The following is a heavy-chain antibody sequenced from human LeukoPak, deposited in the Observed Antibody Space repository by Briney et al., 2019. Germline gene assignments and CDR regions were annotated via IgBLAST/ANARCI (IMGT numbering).Heavy chain of an antibody. Sequence: GGALRLSCAASGFTFSSYSMNWVRQAPGKGLEWVSSISSSSSYIYYADSVKGRFTISRDNAKNSLYLQMNSLRAEDTAVYYCARFSSSYLYGMDVWGQGTTVTVSS. J-gene: IGHJ6*02. V-gene: IGHV3-21*01. CDR2: ISSSSSYI. CDR1: GFTFSSYS. D-gene: IGHD6-13*01. CDR3: ARFSSSYLYGMDV.